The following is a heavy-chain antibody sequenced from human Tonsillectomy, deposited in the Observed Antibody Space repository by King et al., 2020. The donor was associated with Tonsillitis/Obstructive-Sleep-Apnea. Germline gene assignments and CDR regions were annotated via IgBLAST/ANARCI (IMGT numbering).Heavy chain of an antibody. D-gene: IGHD6-6*01. J-gene: IGHJ5*02. CDR1: GGSISNYY. Sequence: QLQESGPGLVKPSETLSLTCTVSGGSISNYYWSWLRQPPGKGLEWIGYIYYSGSTNYNPSLKSRVTISVDTSKNQFSLKLSSVTAADTAVYYCARGPGAARLIYDWFDPWGQGTLVTVSS. CDR3: ARGPGAARLIYDWFDP. V-gene: IGHV4-59*01. CDR2: IYYSGST.